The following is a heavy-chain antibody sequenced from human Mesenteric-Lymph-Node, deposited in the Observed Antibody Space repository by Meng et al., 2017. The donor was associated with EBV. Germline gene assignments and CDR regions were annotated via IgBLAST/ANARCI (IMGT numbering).Heavy chain of an antibody. D-gene: IGHD3-22*01. CDR3: ARGHPYYDSSGSDF. J-gene: IGHJ4*02. CDR1: GYTFSHHG. CDR2: ISAANGNT. V-gene: IGHV1-18*01. Sequence: QVQLVQAGAELKNPGASVKVSCMASGYTFSHHGITWVRQAPGQGFEWMGWISAANGNTNYAQKFQGRVTMTTDTSTSTANMELKSLNTDDTAIYYCARGHPYYDSSGSDFWGQGTLVTVSS.